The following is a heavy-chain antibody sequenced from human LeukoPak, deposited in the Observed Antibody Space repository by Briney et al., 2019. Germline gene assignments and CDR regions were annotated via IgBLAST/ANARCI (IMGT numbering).Heavy chain of an antibody. V-gene: IGHV4-59*01. D-gene: IGHD3-22*01. J-gene: IGHJ6*03. CDR3: TRESIAYYYMDV. Sequence: ASETLSLTCTVSGGSISSYYWSWIRQPPGKGLEWIGNIYYSGSTNYNPSLKSRVTISVDTSKNQFSLKLSSVTAADTAVYYCTRESIAYYYMDVWGKGTTVTISS. CDR1: GGSISSYY. CDR2: IYYSGST.